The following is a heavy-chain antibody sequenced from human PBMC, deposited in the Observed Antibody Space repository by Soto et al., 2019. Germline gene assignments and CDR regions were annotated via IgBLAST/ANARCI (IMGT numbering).Heavy chain of an antibody. CDR3: ARQDAVQNSGWTLKSWFDP. CDR1: GGSITSYY. Sequence: SETLSLTCTVSGGSITSYYWNWIRQPPGKGLEWIGYISYRGSTNSNPSLKSRVTISIDTSENQFSLKLNSVTAADTAIYYCARQDAVQNSGWTLKSWFDPWGQGIQVT. V-gene: IGHV4-59*08. J-gene: IGHJ5*02. CDR2: ISYRGST. D-gene: IGHD6-19*01.